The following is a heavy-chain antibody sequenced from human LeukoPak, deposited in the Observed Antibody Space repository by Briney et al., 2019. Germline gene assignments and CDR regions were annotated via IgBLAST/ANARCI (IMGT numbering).Heavy chain of an antibody. CDR1: GFTFSSYA. CDR2: ISGGSGST. CDR3: AKSVAIYFYYGLDV. V-gene: IGHV3-23*01. J-gene: IGHJ6*02. D-gene: IGHD3-3*01. Sequence: GGSLRLSCAASGFTFSSYAMSWVRQAPGKGLAWVSTISGGSGSTYCADSVKGRFTISRDNSKNTLFLQMDSLRAEDTAPYYCAKSVAIYFYYGLDVWGQGTTVTVSS.